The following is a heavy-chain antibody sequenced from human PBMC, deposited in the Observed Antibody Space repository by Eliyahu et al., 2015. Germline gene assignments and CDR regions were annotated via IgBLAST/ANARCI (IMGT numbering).Heavy chain of an antibody. CDR2: IDADGTIT. J-gene: IGHJ4*02. D-gene: IGHD1-1*01. CDR1: GFPFSTYI. CDR3: VRDRDGYNF. V-gene: IGHV3-74*01. Sequence: EVQLVESGGGLVQPGXSLXLSCAASGFPFSTYIMQWVRQVPGKGLGWVSRIDADGTITHYADSVKGRFTISRDNARNTLYLQMNSLRADDTAVYYCVRDRDGYNFWGRGTLVTVSS.